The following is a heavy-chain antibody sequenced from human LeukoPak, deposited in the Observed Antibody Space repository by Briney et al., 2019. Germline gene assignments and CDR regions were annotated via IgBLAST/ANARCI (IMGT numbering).Heavy chain of an antibody. CDR1: GDTFTSYA. CDR2: INTNTGNP. Sequence: ASVKVSCKASGDTFTSYAMNWVRRAPGQGLEWRGWINTNTGNPTYSQGFTGRFVFSLDTSVSTAYLQISSLKAEDTAVYYCATSRPIAAARPLDYCGQGTLVTVSS. CDR3: ATSRPIAAARPLDY. V-gene: IGHV7-4-1*02. D-gene: IGHD6-13*01. J-gene: IGHJ4*02.